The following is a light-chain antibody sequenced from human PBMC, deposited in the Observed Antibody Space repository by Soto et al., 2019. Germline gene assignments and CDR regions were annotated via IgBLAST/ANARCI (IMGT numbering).Light chain of an antibody. V-gene: IGKV1-5*03. J-gene: IGKJ1*01. Sequence: DIQMTQSPSTLSGSVGDRVTITCRASQTISSWLAWYQQKPEKAPKLLIYKASTLKSGVPSRFSGSGSGTEFTLTISSLQPDDFATYCCQHYNSYSDAFGQGTKVELK. CDR1: QTISSW. CDR3: QHYNSYSDA. CDR2: KAS.